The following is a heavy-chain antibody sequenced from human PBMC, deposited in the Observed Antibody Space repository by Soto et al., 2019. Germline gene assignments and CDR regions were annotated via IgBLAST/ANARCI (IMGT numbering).Heavy chain of an antibody. Sequence: GGSLRLSCAASGFTFSSYGMHWVRQAPGKGLEWVAVISYDGSNKYYADSVKGRFTISRDNSKNTLYLQMNSLRAEDTAVYYCAKDQYHTQIGNYYYYGMDVWGQGTTVTVSS. CDR2: ISYDGSNK. J-gene: IGHJ6*02. CDR3: AKDQYHTQIGNYYYYGMDV. D-gene: IGHD3-3*01. CDR1: GFTFSSYG. V-gene: IGHV3-30*18.